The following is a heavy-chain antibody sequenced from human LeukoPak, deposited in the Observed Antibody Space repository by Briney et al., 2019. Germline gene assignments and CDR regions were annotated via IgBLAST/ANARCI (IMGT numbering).Heavy chain of an antibody. J-gene: IGHJ4*02. Sequence: PGGSLRLSCAASGFTVSSNYMSWVRQAPGKGLEGVSIIYSGGSTYYADSVKGPFTISRDNSKNTLYLQMNSLRAEDTAVYFCVRVGYSYGYGDWNHFDYWGQGTLVTVSS. CDR2: IYSGGST. V-gene: IGHV3-66*02. D-gene: IGHD5-18*01. CDR1: GFTVSSNY. CDR3: VRVGYSYGYGDWNHFDY.